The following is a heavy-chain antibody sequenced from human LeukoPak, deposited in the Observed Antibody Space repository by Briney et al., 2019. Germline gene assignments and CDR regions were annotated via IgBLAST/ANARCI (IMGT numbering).Heavy chain of an antibody. J-gene: IGHJ5*02. CDR1: GGTFSSYA. V-gene: IGHV1-69*04. Sequence: SVKVSCKASGGTFSSYAISWVRQAPGQGLEWMGRIIPILGIANYAQKFQGRVTITADKSTSTAYMEPSSLRSEDTAVYYCAGDFDRRALVGFDEIFDPWGQGTLVTVSS. D-gene: IGHD3-9*01. CDR2: IIPILGIA. CDR3: AGDFDRRALVGFDEIFDP.